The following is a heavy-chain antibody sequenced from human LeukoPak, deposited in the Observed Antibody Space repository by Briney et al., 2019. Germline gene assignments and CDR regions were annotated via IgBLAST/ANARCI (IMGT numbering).Heavy chain of an antibody. CDR3: AKGNSGSSNWFDP. Sequence: GSSVKVSCKASGGTFSSYAISWVRQAPGQGLEWMGGIIPIFGTANYAQKFQGRVTITADESTSTAYMELSSLRAEDTAVYYCAKGNSGSSNWFDPWGQGTLVTVSS. CDR1: GGTFSSYA. V-gene: IGHV1-69*01. CDR2: IIPIFGTA. J-gene: IGHJ5*02. D-gene: IGHD1-26*01.